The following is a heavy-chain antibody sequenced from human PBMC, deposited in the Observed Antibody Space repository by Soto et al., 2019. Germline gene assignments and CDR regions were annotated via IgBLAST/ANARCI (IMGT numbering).Heavy chain of an antibody. CDR3: TRGAGQGSGSYD. CDR1: GYIFTSYG. Sequence: QVQLVQSGAEVKKPGASVKVSCKASGYIFTSYGITWVRQAPGQGLEWMGWVSAYNGNTQYAQRLQGRVTMSTDTSTSTAYMELRSLRSDDTAVYYCTRGAGQGSGSYDWGQGTRVTVSS. J-gene: IGHJ4*02. CDR2: VSAYNGNT. V-gene: IGHV1-18*01. D-gene: IGHD3-10*01.